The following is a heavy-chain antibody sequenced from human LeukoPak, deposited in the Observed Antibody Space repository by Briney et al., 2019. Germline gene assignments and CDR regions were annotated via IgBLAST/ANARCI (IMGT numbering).Heavy chain of an antibody. Sequence: ASVKVSCKASGYTFSDYYIHWVRQAPGQGLEWMGLLTPSSGDTNHAQKFQGRVTMTRDTSIGTAYMDLSRLRFDDTAVYYCARGVYCSGGDCSLYGMDVWGQGTTVTVSS. D-gene: IGHD2-21*02. CDR3: ARGVYCSGGDCSLYGMDV. CDR1: GYTFSDYY. J-gene: IGHJ6*02. V-gene: IGHV1-2*06. CDR2: LTPSSGDT.